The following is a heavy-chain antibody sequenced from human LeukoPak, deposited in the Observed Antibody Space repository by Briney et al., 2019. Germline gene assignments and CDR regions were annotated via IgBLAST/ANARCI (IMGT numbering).Heavy chain of an antibody. V-gene: IGHV3-23*01. CDR3: AIDPNWGIHY. J-gene: IGHJ4*02. Sequence: GSLEPSFAASGFPFSRYAMGWVRQAPGKGLGWVSAISGSGGSTYYADSVKGRFTISRDNSKNTLYLQMNSLRAEDTAVYYCAIDPNWGIHYWGQGVLVTVSS. CDR1: GFPFSRYA. CDR2: ISGSGGST. D-gene: IGHD7-27*01.